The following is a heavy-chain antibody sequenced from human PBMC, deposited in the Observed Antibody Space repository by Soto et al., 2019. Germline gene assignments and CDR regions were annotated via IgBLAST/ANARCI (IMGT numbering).Heavy chain of an antibody. V-gene: IGHV3-7*04. CDR3: GRGRQHALDI. J-gene: IGHJ3*02. Sequence: VQVVESGGDLVQPGGSLRLSCAASGFTFSSSWMNWVRQAPGKGLEWVANTNEDGSAKYHVDSVKGRFTISRDNAKNSLYLQMNTLRGEDTAVYYCGRGRQHALDIWGQGTMVTVSS. D-gene: IGHD6-25*01. CDR2: TNEDGSAK. CDR1: GFTFSSSW.